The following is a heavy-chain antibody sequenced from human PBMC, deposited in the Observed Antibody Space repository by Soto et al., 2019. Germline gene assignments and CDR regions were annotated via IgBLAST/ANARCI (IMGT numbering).Heavy chain of an antibody. J-gene: IGHJ4*02. Sequence: QVQLVQSGAEVKKPGASVKVSCKASGYTFTNYGISWVRQAPGQGLEWMGWISAYNGNTNYAQKLQGRVTMTTDTHTSTAYMELRGLRSDDTAVVYCARDLDPGHFDYWGQGTLVTVSS. CDR2: ISAYNGNT. CDR3: ARDLDPGHFDY. D-gene: IGHD1-1*01. CDR1: GYTFTNYG. V-gene: IGHV1-18*01.